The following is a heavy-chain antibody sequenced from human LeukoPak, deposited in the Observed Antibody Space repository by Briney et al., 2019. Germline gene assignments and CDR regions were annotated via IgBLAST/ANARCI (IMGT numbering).Heavy chain of an antibody. D-gene: IGHD5-12*01. CDR1: GSRFTSYW. Sequence: GESLKISFKGSGSRFTSYWIGWVRHMPRKGLEGMGIINPGGSDTRYSPSFQGQVTISADKSISTAYLQWSSLKASDTAMYYCARRGGYENLNYYYYHMDVWGKGTTVTVSS. J-gene: IGHJ6*03. CDR2: INPGGSDT. V-gene: IGHV5-51*01. CDR3: ARRGGYENLNYYYYHMDV.